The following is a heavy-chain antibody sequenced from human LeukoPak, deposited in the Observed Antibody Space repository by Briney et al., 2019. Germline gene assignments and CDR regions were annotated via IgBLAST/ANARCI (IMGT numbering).Heavy chain of an antibody. CDR1: GYTFTGYY. CDR2: INPNSGGT. V-gene: IGHV1-2*02. CDR3: ARDIEWFGGLLTDY. Sequence: ASVKVSCKASGYTFTGYYMHWVRQAPGQGLEWMGWINPNSGGTNYAQKFQGRVTMTRDTSISTAYMELSRLRSDDTAVYYCARDIEWFGGLLTDYWGQGTLVTVSS. D-gene: IGHD3-10*01. J-gene: IGHJ4*02.